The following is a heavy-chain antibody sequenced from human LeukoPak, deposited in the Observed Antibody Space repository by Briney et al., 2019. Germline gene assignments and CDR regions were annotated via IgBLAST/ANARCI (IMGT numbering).Heavy chain of an antibody. CDR2: INWNGGST. Sequence: GGSLRLSCAASGFTFDDYAMSWVRQAPGKGLEWVSGINWNGGSTGYADSVKGRFTISRDNAKNSLYLQMNSLRAEDTAVYYCAREGGRYYYFDYWGQGTLVTVSS. CDR1: GFTFDDYA. CDR3: AREGGRYYYFDY. V-gene: IGHV3-20*04. D-gene: IGHD3-10*01. J-gene: IGHJ4*02.